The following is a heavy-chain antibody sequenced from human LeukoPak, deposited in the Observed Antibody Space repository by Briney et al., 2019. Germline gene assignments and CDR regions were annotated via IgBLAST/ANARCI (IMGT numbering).Heavy chain of an antibody. V-gene: IGHV1-69*04. J-gene: IGHJ4*02. CDR2: IIPILGIA. CDR3: ARDADSSGYYYDY. CDR1: GGTLSSYA. Sequence: ASVKVSCKASGGTLSSYAISWVRQAPGQGLEWMGRIIPILGIANYAQKFQGRVTITADKSTSTAYMELSSLRSEDTAVYYCARDADSSGYYYDYWGQGTLVTVSS. D-gene: IGHD3-22*01.